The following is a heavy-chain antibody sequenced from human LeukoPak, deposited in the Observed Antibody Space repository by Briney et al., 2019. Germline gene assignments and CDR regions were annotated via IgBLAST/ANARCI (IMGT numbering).Heavy chain of an antibody. V-gene: IGHV3-30*18. CDR2: ISYDGSNK. CDR3: AKKSGATAYYFDY. J-gene: IGHJ4*02. Sequence: GRSLRLSCAASGFTFSSYGMHWVRQAPGKGLEGVAVISYDGSNKYYADSVKGRFTISRDNSKNTLCLQMNSLRAEDTAVYYCAKKSGATAYYFDYWGQGTLVTVSS. CDR1: GFTFSSYG. D-gene: IGHD1-26*01.